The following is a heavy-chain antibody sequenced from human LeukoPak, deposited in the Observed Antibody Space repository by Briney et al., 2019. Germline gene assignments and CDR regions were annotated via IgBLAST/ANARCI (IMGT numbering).Heavy chain of an antibody. V-gene: IGHV4-59*01. CDR2: IYYSGST. J-gene: IGHJ6*03. Sequence: SETLSLTCTVSGGSISSYYWSWIRQPPGKVLEWIGYIYYSGSTNYNPSLKSRVTISVDTSKNQFSLKLSSVTAADTAVYYCARVGGGSFLHYYYYYMDVWGKGTTVTISS. CDR1: GGSISSYY. D-gene: IGHD2-15*01. CDR3: ARVGGGSFLHYYYYYMDV.